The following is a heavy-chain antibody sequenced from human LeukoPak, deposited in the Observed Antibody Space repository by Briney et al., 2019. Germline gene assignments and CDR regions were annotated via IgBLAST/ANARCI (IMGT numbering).Heavy chain of an antibody. Sequence: GESLKISCKASGYSFTNNWIGWVRQMPGKGLEWMGIIYPGDSDTRYSPSFQGQVTISADKSISTAYLQWSSLRASDTAIYYCARSWVSGYGTVLDYWGQGTLVTVSS. V-gene: IGHV5-51*01. D-gene: IGHD5-18*01. CDR1: GYSFTNNW. CDR3: ARSWVSGYGTVLDY. J-gene: IGHJ4*02. CDR2: IYPGDSDT.